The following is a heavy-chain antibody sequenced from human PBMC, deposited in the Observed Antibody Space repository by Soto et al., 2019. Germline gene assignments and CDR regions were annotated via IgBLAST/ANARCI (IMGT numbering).Heavy chain of an antibody. J-gene: IGHJ6*03. V-gene: IGHV3-48*01. Sequence: GGSLRLSCAASGFTFSSYSRNWVRQAPGKGLEWVSYISSSSSTIYYADSVKGRFTVSRDNAKNSLYLQMNSLRAEDTAVYYCARAIVVVPNYMDVWGKGTTVTVSS. CDR1: GFTFSSYS. CDR2: ISSSSSTI. D-gene: IGHD2-2*01. CDR3: ARAIVVVPNYMDV.